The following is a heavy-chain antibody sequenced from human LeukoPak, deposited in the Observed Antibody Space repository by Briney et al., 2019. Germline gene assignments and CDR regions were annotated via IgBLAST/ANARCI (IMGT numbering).Heavy chain of an antibody. CDR1: GGTFSSYA. CDR2: IIPILGIA. V-gene: IGHV1-69*04. Sequence: SVKVSCKASGGTFSSYAISWVRQAPGQGLEWMGRIIPILGIANYAQKFQGRVTITADKSTSTAYMELSSLRSEDTAVYYCARANVEGDYPGGPIDYWGQGTLVTVSS. CDR3: ARANVEGDYPGGPIDY. D-gene: IGHD4-17*01. J-gene: IGHJ4*02.